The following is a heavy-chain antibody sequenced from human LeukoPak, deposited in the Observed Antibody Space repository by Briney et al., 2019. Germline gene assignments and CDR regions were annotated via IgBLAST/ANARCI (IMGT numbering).Heavy chain of an antibody. CDR2: IIPILGIT. V-gene: IGHV1-69*04. D-gene: IGHD3-10*01. J-gene: IGHJ4*02. Sequence: SVKVSCKASGGTFSSYAISWVRQAPGQGLEWMGRIIPILGITNYAQKFQGRVTITADKSTSTAYMELNSLRAEDTAVYHCAREALGGGGYWGQGTLVTVSS. CDR3: AREALGGGGY. CDR1: GGTFSSYA.